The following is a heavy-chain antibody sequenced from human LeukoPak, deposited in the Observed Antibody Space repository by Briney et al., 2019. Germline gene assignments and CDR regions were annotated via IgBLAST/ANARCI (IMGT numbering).Heavy chain of an antibody. Sequence: PGGSLRLSCAASGFTFSSYGMSWVRQAPGEGLEWVAFIRFDGNEKYYADSVKGRFIISRDNSKNTLYLQMSSLRAEDTAVYYCAKEQEGRRAAFDYWGQGTLVTVSS. CDR2: IRFDGNEK. CDR1: GFTFSSYG. V-gene: IGHV3-30*02. CDR3: AKEQEGRRAAFDY. J-gene: IGHJ4*02. D-gene: IGHD2-15*01.